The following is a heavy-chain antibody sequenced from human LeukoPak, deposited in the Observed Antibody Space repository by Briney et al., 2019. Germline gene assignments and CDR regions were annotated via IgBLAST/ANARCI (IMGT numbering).Heavy chain of an antibody. CDR3: ARVIVATINWFDP. CDR1: GFTFSSYA. V-gene: IGHV4-30-4*08. J-gene: IGHJ5*02. D-gene: IGHD5-12*01. CDR2: IYYSGST. Sequence: LRLSCAASGFTFSSYAMSWVRQPPGKGLEWIGYIYYSGSTYYNPSLKSRVTISVDTSKNQFSLKLSSVTAADTAVYYCARVIVATINWFDPWGQGTLVTVSS.